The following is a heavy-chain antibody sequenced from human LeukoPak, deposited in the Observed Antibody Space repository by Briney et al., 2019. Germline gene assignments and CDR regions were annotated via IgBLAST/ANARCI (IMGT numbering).Heavy chain of an antibody. CDR2: IYYSGST. Sequence: SETLSLTCTVSGGSISSYYWSWIRQPPVKGLEWIGYIYYSGSTNYNPSLKSRVTISVDTSKNQFSLKLSSVTAADTAVYYCARAKHRTNGVCVNWFDPWGQGTLVTVSS. J-gene: IGHJ5*02. CDR3: ARAKHRTNGVCVNWFDP. V-gene: IGHV4-59*01. CDR1: GGSISSYY. D-gene: IGHD2-8*01.